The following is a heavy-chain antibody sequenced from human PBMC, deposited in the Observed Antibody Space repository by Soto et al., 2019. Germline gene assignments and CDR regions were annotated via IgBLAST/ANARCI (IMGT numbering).Heavy chain of an antibody. CDR3: ARSPFGVVMRSSYYPMDV. V-gene: IGHV5-10-1*01. D-gene: IGHD3-3*01. CDR1: GYKFSSYY. CDR2: IDPRDSYT. Sequence: GESRKISCRASGYKFSSYYITWVRQMTGKGLEWMGRIDPRDSYTNYSPSFQGHVTISSDNSITTAYLQWSSLKASDTAIYYCARSPFGVVMRSSYYPMDVWGRGTTVTVSS. J-gene: IGHJ6*02.